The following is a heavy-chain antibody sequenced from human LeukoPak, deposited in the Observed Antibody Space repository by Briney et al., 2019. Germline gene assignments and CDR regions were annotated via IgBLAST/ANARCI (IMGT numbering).Heavy chain of an antibody. CDR2: IVVIVNT. CDR3: ARSRVVDRRGYFDF. CDR1: GFSLSDYP. V-gene: IGHV3-23*01. Sequence: GGSLRLSCLASGFSLSDYPMTWVRQSPGKGLDWVSTIVVIVNTYYADSVKGRFTISRRTSKNTLYLQIHSLGAEDTAVYYCARSRVVDRRGYFDFWGQGTLVTASS. J-gene: IGHJ4*02. D-gene: IGHD2-15*01.